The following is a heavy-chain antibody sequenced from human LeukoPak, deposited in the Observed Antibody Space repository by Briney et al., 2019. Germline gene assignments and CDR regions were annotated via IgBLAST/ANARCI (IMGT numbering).Heavy chain of an antibody. J-gene: IGHJ3*02. D-gene: IGHD6-19*01. Sequence: GGSLSLSCAASGFTFSTYIMNWVRQAPGKGLEWVSSISGSSGHIYYAGSVKGRFTISRDNAKNALYLQMNSLRAEDTAVYYCVREGGGWRGDAFDIWGQGTMVTVSS. CDR2: ISGSSGHI. V-gene: IGHV3-21*01. CDR3: VREGGGWRGDAFDI. CDR1: GFTFSTYI.